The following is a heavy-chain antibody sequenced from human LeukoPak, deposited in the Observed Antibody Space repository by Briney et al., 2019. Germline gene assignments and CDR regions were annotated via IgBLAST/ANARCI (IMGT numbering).Heavy chain of an antibody. J-gene: IGHJ4*02. CDR3: AKVGEQQLADY. V-gene: IGHV3-30*18. CDR2: ISYDGSSK. D-gene: IGHD6-13*01. CDR1: GFIFSNYG. Sequence: GGPLRLPCTASGFIFSNYGVHWVRQAPGKGLEWVAVISYDGSSKYYADSVKGRFTISRDNSKNTLYLQMNSLRGEDTAVYYCAKVGEQQLADYWGQGTLVTVSS.